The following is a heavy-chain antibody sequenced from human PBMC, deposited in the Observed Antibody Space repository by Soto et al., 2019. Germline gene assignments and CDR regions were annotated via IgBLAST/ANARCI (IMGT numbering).Heavy chain of an antibody. D-gene: IGHD6-13*01. V-gene: IGHV3-11*06. J-gene: IGHJ6*02. CDR1: GFTFSDYY. CDR3: ARDSAAGYYYYGMDV. CDR2: ISGSSSYT. Sequence: PGGSLRLSCAASGFTFSDYYMSWIRQAPGKGLEWVSYISGSSSYTNYADSVKGRFSISRDNANNSLYLQMNSLRAEDTAVYYCARDSAAGYYYYGMDVWGQGTTVTVSS.